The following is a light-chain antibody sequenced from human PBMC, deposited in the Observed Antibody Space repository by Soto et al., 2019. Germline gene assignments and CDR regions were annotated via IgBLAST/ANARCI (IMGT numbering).Light chain of an antibody. CDR1: QGVSSN. CDR2: GAS. V-gene: IGKV3-15*01. Sequence: EIQMTQSPATLSVSPGERATLSCRASQGVSSNLAWYQQKPGQAPRLLIYGASTRATGIPARFSGSGSGTEFTLTISSLQSEDFAVYYCQQYNNLPLTFGGGTKVDIK. J-gene: IGKJ4*01. CDR3: QQYNNLPLT.